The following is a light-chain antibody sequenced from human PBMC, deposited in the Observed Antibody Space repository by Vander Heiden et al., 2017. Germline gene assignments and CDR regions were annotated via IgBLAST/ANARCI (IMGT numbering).Light chain of an antibody. V-gene: IGKV2-28*01. CDR1: QSLLHSNGYNY. CDR2: LGT. Sequence: IVIDPSPRSLPVTPGAPTSISFRSSQSLLHSNGYNYSDWYLQKPGQPPQLLNYLGTNRAAGVPERFSGSGSGTDFTLKISRVEAEDVGVYYCMQALQTPITFGGGTKVEIK. CDR3: MQALQTPIT. J-gene: IGKJ4*01.